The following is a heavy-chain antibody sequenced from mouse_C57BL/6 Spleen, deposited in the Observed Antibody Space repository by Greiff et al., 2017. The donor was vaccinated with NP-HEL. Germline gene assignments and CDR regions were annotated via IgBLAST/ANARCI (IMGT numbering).Heavy chain of an antibody. J-gene: IGHJ3*01. D-gene: IGHD2-4*01. CDR3: ARIYYDYAAWFAY. Sequence: VQLKESGPELVKPGASVKIPCKASGYTFTDYNMDWVKQSHGKSLEWIGDINPNNGGTIYNQKFKGKATLTVDKSSSTAYMELRSLTSEDTAVYYCARIYYDYAAWFAYWGQGTLVTVSA. V-gene: IGHV1-18*01. CDR2: INPNNGGT. CDR1: GYTFTDYN.